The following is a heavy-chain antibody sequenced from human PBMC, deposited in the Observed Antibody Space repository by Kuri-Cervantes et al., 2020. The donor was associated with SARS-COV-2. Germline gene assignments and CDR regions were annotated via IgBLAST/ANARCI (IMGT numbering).Heavy chain of an antibody. CDR3: ASMVRGNYGMDV. J-gene: IGHJ6*02. CDR2: IGTAGDT. Sequence: ETLSLTCAASGFTFSSYDMHWVRQATGKGLEWVSAIGTAGDTYYADSVKGRFTISRDNSKNTLYLQMNSLRAEDTAVYYCASMVRGNYGMDVWGQGTTVTVSS. V-gene: IGHV3-13*04. CDR1: GFTFSSYD. D-gene: IGHD3-10*01.